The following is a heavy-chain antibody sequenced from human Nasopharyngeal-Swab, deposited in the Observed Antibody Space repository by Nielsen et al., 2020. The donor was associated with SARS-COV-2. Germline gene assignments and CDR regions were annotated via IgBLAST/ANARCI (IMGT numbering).Heavy chain of an antibody. Sequence: ASVKVSCKGSGCTFTGYYMHWVRQAPGQGLEWMGIINPSGGSTSYAQKFQGRVTMTRDTSTSTVYMELSSLRSEDTAVYYCARDLGGSYQYYYYGMDVWGQGTTVTVSS. CDR3: ARDLGGSYQYYYYGMDV. J-gene: IGHJ6*02. CDR2: INPSGGST. V-gene: IGHV1-46*01. CDR1: GCTFTGYY. D-gene: IGHD1-26*01.